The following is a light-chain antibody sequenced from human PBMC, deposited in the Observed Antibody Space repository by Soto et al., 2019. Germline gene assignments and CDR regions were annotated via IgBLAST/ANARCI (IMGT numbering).Light chain of an antibody. CDR2: DNN. CDR3: GTWDSSLSAGV. Sequence: QSVLTQPPSVSAAPGQKVTISCSGSSSNIGNNYVSWYQQLPGTAPKLLTYDNNKRPSGIPDRFSGSKSGTSATLDITGLQTGDEADYYCGTWDSSLSAGVFGGGTQLTVL. V-gene: IGLV1-51*01. J-gene: IGLJ2*01. CDR1: SSNIGNNY.